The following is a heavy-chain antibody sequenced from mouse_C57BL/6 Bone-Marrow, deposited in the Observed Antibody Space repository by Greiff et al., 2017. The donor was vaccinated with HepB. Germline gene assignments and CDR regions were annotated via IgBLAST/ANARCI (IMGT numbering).Heavy chain of an antibody. D-gene: IGHD2-5*01. Sequence: EVKVVESGGGLVKPGGSLKLSCAASGFTFSSYAMSWVRQTPEKRLEWVATISDGGSYTYYPDNVKGRFTISRDNAKNNLYLQMSHLTSEDTAMYYCAIEGSYYSNQAWFAYWGQVTLVTVSA. V-gene: IGHV5-4*01. J-gene: IGHJ3*01. CDR1: GFTFSSYA. CDR2: ISDGGSYT. CDR3: AIEGSYYSNQAWFAY.